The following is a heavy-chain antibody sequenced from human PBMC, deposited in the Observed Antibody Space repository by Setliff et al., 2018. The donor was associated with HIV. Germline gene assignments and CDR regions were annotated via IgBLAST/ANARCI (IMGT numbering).Heavy chain of an antibody. CDR2: ISPSGGST. CDR1: GFTFSSYA. D-gene: IGHD1-7*01. J-gene: IGHJ4*01. Sequence: TGGSLRLSCAASGFTFSSYAMSWVRQAPGKGLEWVSAISPSGGSTYYVDSVEGRFTISRDNAKNSLYLQMNSLTAADTAVYYCARSELLGQRYYFDFWGRGTLVTVSS. V-gene: IGHV3-23*01. CDR3: ARSELLGQRYYFDF.